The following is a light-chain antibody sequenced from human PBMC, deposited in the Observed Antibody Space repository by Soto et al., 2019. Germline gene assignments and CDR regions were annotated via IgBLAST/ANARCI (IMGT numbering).Light chain of an antibody. CDR3: SSYTSSSLYV. Sequence: QSVLTQPASVSGSPGQSVAISCTGTSSDVGGYSFVSWYQQLPGKAPKLMIYDVSDQPSGVSNRFSGSKSGNTASLTISGLQAEDEADYYCSSYTSSSLYVFGTGTKLTVL. CDR2: DVS. CDR1: SSDVGGYSF. J-gene: IGLJ1*01. V-gene: IGLV2-14*01.